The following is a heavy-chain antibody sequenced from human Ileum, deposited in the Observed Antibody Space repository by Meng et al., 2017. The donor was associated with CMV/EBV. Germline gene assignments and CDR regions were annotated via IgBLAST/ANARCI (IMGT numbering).Heavy chain of an antibody. CDR2: IKSKTDDGTI. V-gene: IGHV3-15*01. D-gene: IGHD3-3*01. Sequence: DVQRVESGGGLVKPGESLRLYCAASGFTFSDTWMSWVRQAPGKGLEWVGRIKSKTDDGTIDYGAPVKGRFTILRDDSKDTLFLQMNSLTTEDTAVYYCARQGAPSGAYIFGGQGTLVTVSS. CDR1: GFTFSDTW. CDR3: ARQGAPSGAYIF. J-gene: IGHJ4*02.